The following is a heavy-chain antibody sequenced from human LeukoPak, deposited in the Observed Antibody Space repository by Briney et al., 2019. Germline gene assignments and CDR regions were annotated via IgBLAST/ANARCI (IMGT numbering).Heavy chain of an antibody. CDR2: LTSSGGR. V-gene: IGHV3-23*01. CDR3: AKGVRPHPYPFDS. CDR1: GFTVSNYA. J-gene: IGHJ4*02. Sequence: PGGSLRLSCAASGFTVSNYAMSWVRQAPGKGLEWVSVLTSSGGRYYADSVKGRFTLSRDDSKNTVFLQMSGLRAEDTAVYYCAKGVRPHPYPFDSWGQGTLVTVSS. D-gene: IGHD2-21*01.